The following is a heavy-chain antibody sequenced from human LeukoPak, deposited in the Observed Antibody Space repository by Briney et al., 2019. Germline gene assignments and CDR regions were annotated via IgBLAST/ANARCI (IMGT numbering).Heavy chain of an antibody. V-gene: IGHV4-59*12. J-gene: IGHJ4*02. CDR1: GGSISSFF. CDR3: ARDLELERIRWNYFES. D-gene: IGHD1-1*01. CDR2: MHYSGDT. Sequence: PSETLSLTCTVSGGSISSFFWSWIRQPPGKGLEWIGSMHYSGDTKYNPSLKSRASLSIDTSNQPFFLRLSLMIAAVTAVYYSARDLELERIRWNYFESWGQGTLVTVSS.